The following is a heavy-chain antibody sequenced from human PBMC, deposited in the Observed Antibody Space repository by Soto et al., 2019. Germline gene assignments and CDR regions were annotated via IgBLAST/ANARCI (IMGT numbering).Heavy chain of an antibody. CDR1: GFTFSSYS. CDR3: ASLYYDFWSGYYPTYYYYYYMDV. CDR2: ISSSSSYI. V-gene: IGHV3-21*01. J-gene: IGHJ6*03. Sequence: GGSLRLSCAASGFTFSSYSMNWVRQAPGKGLEWVSSISSSSSYIYYADSVKGRFTISRDNAKNSLYLQMNSLRAEDTAVYYCASLYYDFWSGYYPTYYYYYYMDVWGKGTTVTVSS. D-gene: IGHD3-3*01.